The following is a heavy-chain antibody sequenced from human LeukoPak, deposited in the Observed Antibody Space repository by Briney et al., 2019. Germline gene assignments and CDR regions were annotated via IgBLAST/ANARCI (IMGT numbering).Heavy chain of an antibody. CDR3: ASGWFGEFLDY. CDR2: IIPILGIA. V-gene: IGHV1-69*02. D-gene: IGHD3-10*01. J-gene: IGHJ4*02. CDR1: GGTFSSYT. Sequence: SVKVSCKASGGTFSSYTISWVRQAPGQGLEWMGRIIPILGIANYAQKFQGRVTITADKSTSTAYMELSSLRSEDTAVCYCASGWFGEFLDYWGQGTLVTVSS.